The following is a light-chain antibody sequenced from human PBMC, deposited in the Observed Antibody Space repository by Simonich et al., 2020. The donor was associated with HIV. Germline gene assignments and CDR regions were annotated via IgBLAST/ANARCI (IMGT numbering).Light chain of an antibody. CDR3: NQYNNWPLF. V-gene: IGKV3-15*01. CDR1: QSISSN. CDR2: GAS. Sequence: EIVMTQSPATLSVSPGERVTLSCRASQSISSNLAWYQQKPGQAPRLLIYGASTRATGIPARFSGSGSGTEFTLTISSMQSEDFAVYYCNQYNNWPLFFGQGTKVEIK. J-gene: IGKJ2*01.